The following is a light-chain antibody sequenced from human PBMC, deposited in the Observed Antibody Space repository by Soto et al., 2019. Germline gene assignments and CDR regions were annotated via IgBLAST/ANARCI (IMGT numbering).Light chain of an antibody. CDR2: GAS. CDR3: QQYNSYWT. V-gene: IGKV3-15*01. Sequence: EIVMTQSPATLSVSPGERATLSCRASQSVSSNLAWYQQKPGQAPRLLIYGASTRATGIPARFSGSGSGTESTLTISGLQSEDFATYYYQQYNSYWTFGQGTKVDIK. CDR1: QSVSSN. J-gene: IGKJ1*01.